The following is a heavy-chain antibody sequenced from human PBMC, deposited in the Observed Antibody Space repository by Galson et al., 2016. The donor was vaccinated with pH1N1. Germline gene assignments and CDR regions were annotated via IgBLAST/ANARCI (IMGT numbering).Heavy chain of an antibody. CDR3: ARSPGYMVTALDN. D-gene: IGHD2-21*02. CDR1: GGTFSSFG. Sequence: SVKVSCKASGGTFSSFGISWVRQAPGQGLEWMGGIIGMFAKTNYAQKFQGRVTITADELTCTAYMDLSSLTSEDTAVYYCARSPGYMVTALDNWGHGTLVTVSS. J-gene: IGHJ4*01. V-gene: IGHV1-69*13. CDR2: IIGMFAKT.